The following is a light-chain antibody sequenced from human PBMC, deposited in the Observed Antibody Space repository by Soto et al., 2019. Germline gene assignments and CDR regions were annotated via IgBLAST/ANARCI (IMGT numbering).Light chain of an antibody. Sequence: QSVLTQPRSVSGSPGQSVTISCTGTSSDVGGYNCVSWYQQHPGKAPKLMIYDVTKRPSGVPDRFSGSKSGDTASLNISGLQADDVADYYCCSCAGDYTLYVFGTGTKVTVL. CDR1: SSDVGGYNC. J-gene: IGLJ1*01. CDR3: CSCAGDYTLYV. CDR2: DVT. V-gene: IGLV2-11*01.